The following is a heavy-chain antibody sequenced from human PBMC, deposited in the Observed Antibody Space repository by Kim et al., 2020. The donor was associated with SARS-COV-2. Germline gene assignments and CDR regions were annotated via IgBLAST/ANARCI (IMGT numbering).Heavy chain of an antibody. CDR1: GYSFTSYW. V-gene: IGHV5-51*01. J-gene: IGHJ3*02. Sequence: GESLKISCKGSGYSFTSYWIGWVRQMPGKGLEWMGIIYPGDSDTRYSPSFQGQVTISADKSISTAYLQWSSLKASDTAMYYCARCLWGCYDSSGYLAFDIWGQGTMVTVSS. D-gene: IGHD3-22*01. CDR2: IYPGDSDT. CDR3: ARCLWGCYDSSGYLAFDI.